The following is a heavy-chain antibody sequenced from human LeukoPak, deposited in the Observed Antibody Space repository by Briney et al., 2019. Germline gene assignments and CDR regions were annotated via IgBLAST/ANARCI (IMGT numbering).Heavy chain of an antibody. Sequence: ASVKVSCKASGYTFTGYYMHWVRQAPGQGLEWMGWINPNSGGTNYAQKFQGRVTMTTETSTSTAYMELRSLRSDDTAVYYCARHRLPRVYYDSSGYYHAAFDIWGQGTMVTVSS. D-gene: IGHD3-22*01. CDR2: INPNSGGT. J-gene: IGHJ3*02. CDR1: GYTFTGYY. V-gene: IGHV1-2*02. CDR3: ARHRLPRVYYDSSGYYHAAFDI.